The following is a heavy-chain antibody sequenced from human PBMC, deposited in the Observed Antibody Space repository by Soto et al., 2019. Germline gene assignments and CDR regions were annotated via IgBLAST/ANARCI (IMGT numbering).Heavy chain of an antibody. CDR3: ARGRYYGSGSSLGFDWFDP. Sequence: GASVKVSCKASGYTFTSYDINWVRQATGQGLEWMGWMNPNSGNTGYAQKFQGRVTMTRNTSISTAYMELSSLRSEDTAVYYCARGRYYGSGSSLGFDWFDPWGQGTLVTVSS. V-gene: IGHV1-8*01. CDR1: GYTFTSYD. CDR2: MNPNSGNT. D-gene: IGHD3-10*01. J-gene: IGHJ5*02.